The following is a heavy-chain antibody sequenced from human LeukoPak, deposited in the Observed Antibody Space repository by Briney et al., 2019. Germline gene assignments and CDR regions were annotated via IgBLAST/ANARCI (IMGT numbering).Heavy chain of an antibody. V-gene: IGHV5-51*01. D-gene: IGHD5-12*01. CDR1: GYSFTSYW. Sequence: KIGESLKISCKGSGYSFTSYWIVWVRQMPGKGLEWMRIIYPGDSDTRYSPSFQGQVTISADKSISTAYLQWSSLKASDTAMYYCARTRGYSGYAHGNWFDPWGQGTLVTVSS. J-gene: IGHJ5*02. CDR2: IYPGDSDT. CDR3: ARTRGYSGYAHGNWFDP.